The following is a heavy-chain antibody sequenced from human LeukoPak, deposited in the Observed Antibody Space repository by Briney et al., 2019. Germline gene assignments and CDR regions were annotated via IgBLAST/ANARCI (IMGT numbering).Heavy chain of an antibody. V-gene: IGHV4-39*07. CDR3: ARSGFEFEYFQH. CDR1: GGSISSSSYY. Sequence: SETLSLTCTVSGGSISSSSYYWGWIRQPPGKGLEWIGSIYYSGSTYYNPSLKSRVTISVDTSKNQFSLKLSSVTAADTAVYYCARSGFEFEYFQHWGQGTLVTV. CDR2: IYYSGST. D-gene: IGHD3-10*01. J-gene: IGHJ1*01.